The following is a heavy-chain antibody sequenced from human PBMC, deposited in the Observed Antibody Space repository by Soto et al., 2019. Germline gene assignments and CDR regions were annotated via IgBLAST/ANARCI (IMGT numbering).Heavy chain of an antibody. V-gene: IGHV3-23*01. CDR3: AKVPSSMVVAASDFDY. CDR2: ISGSGGST. J-gene: IGHJ4*02. D-gene: IGHD2-15*01. CDR1: GFTFSSYA. Sequence: GGSLRLSCAASGFTFSSYAMSWVRQAPGKGLEWVSAISGSGGSTYYADSVKGRFTISRDNSKNTLYLQMNSLRAEDTAVYYCAKVPSSMVVAASDFDYWGQGTLVSAPQ.